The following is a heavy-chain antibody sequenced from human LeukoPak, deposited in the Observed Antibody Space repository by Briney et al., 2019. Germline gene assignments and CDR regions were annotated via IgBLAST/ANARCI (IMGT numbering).Heavy chain of an antibody. CDR3: ARGYCSSTSCSYYYYGMDV. D-gene: IGHD2-2*01. J-gene: IGHJ6*02. CDR1: GFTFSSYW. CDR2: IKQDGSEK. Sequence: GGSLRVSCAASGFTFSSYWMSWVRQAPGKGLEWVANIKQDGSEKYYVDSVKGRFTISRDNAKNSLYLQMNSLRAEDTAVYYCARGYCSSTSCSYYYYGMDVWGQGTTVTVSS. V-gene: IGHV3-7*01.